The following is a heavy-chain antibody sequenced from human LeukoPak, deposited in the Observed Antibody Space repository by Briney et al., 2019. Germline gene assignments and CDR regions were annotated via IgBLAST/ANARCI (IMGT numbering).Heavy chain of an antibody. CDR3: ARNTIAGATGPVGY. CDR1: GYSISSGYY. V-gene: IGHV4-38-2*02. D-gene: IGHD1-26*01. J-gene: IGHJ4*02. Sequence: SETLSLTCTVSGYSISSGYYWGWIRQPPGKGLEWIGSIYHSGSTYYNPSLKSRVTISVDTSKNQFSLKLSSVTAADTAVYYCARNTIAGATGPVGYWGQGTLVTVSS. CDR2: IYHSGST.